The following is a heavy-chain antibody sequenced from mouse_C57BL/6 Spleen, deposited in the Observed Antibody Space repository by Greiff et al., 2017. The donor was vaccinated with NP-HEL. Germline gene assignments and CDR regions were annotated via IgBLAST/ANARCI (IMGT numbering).Heavy chain of an antibody. D-gene: IGHD1-1*01. CDR2: INYDGSST. Sequence: EVKLVESEGGLVQPGSSMKLSCTASGFTFSDYYMAWVRQVPEKGLEWVANINYDGSSTYYLDSLKSRFIISRDNAKNILYLQMSSLKSEDTATYYCAREVLWKTTGYFDVWGTGTTVTVSS. CDR3: AREVLWKTTGYFDV. J-gene: IGHJ1*03. V-gene: IGHV5-16*01. CDR1: GFTFSDYY.